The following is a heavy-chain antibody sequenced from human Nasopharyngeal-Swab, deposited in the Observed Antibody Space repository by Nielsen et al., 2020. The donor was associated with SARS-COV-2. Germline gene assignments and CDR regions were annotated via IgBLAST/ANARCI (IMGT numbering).Heavy chain of an antibody. Sequence: WVRQAPGQRLEWMGGIIPIFGTANYAQKFQGRGTITADESTSTAYMELSSLRSEDTAVYYCALITMVRGVTAGQLDPWGQGTLVTVSS. CDR3: ALITMVRGVTAGQLDP. D-gene: IGHD3-10*01. CDR2: IIPIFGTA. J-gene: IGHJ5*02. V-gene: IGHV1-69*01.